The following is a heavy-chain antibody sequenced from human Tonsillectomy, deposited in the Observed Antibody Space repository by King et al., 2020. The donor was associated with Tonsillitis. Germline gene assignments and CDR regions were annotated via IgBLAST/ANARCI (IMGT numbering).Heavy chain of an antibody. CDR3: AREPKSLKYGDYDDFLSEKRYYSYYGLDV. CDR1: GGTFSSYA. CDR2: IIPIFGTA. Sequence: VQLVQSGAEAKKPGSSVKVSCKASGGTFSSYAINWVRQAPGQGLEWMGGIIPIFGTANYARQFQGRVTITADESTSTAYMERSSLRSEDTAVYYCAREPKSLKYGDYDDFLSEKRYYSYYGLDVWGQGTTVTVSS. J-gene: IGHJ6*02. V-gene: IGHV1-69*01. D-gene: IGHD4-17*01.